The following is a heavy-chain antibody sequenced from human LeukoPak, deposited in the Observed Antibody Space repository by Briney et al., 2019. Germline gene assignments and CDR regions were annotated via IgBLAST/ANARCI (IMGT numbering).Heavy chain of an antibody. CDR1: GGSITNYY. D-gene: IGHD5-18*01. CDR2: VYASGAT. J-gene: IGHJ4*02. V-gene: IGHV4-4*08. CDR3: ARVGIQLWSNYYFDY. Sequence: SETLSLTCTVSGGSITNYYWSWIRQPPGEGLEWIGYVYASGATNSNPSLKSRVTISVDTSKNQFSLKLSSVTAADTAVYYCARVGIQLWSNYYFDYWGQGTLVTVSS.